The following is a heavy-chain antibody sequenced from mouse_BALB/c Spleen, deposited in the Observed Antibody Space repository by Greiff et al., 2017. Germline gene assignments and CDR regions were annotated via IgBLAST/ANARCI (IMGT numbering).Heavy chain of an antibody. V-gene: IGHV1S81*02. CDR1: GYTFTSYW. Sequence: VQLQQPGAELVKPGASVKLSCKASGYTFTSYWMHWVKQRPGQGLEWIGEINPSNGRTNYNEKFKSKATLTVDKSSSTAYMQLSSLTSEDSAVYYCARNYYEGYFYYAMDYWGQGTSVTVSS. CDR2: INPSNGRT. D-gene: IGHD1-1*01. CDR3: ARNYYEGYFYYAMDY. J-gene: IGHJ4*01.